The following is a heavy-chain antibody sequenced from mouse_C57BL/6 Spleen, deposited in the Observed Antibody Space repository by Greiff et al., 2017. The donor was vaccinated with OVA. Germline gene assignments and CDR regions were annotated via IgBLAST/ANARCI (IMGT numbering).Heavy chain of an antibody. Sequence: VQLQQSGAELVKPGASVKISCKASGYAFSSYWMNWVKQRPGKGLEWIGQIYPGDGDTNYNGKFKGKATLTADKSSSTAYMQLISLTSEDSAVYFCASYDYYGSSQAWFAYWGQGTLVTVSA. CDR1: GYAFSSYW. CDR3: ASYDYYGSSQAWFAY. V-gene: IGHV1-80*01. D-gene: IGHD1-1*01. CDR2: IYPGDGDT. J-gene: IGHJ3*01.